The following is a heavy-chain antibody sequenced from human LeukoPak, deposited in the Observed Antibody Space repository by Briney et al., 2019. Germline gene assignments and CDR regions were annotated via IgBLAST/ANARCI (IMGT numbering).Heavy chain of an antibody. J-gene: IGHJ4*02. CDR2: ISSSGSTI. CDR3: AGRSSPFDY. CDR1: GFTFSSYA. D-gene: IGHD2-2*01. V-gene: IGHV3-48*03. Sequence: GGSLRLSCAASGFTFSSYAMTWVRQAPGKGLEWVSYISSSGSTIYYADSVKGRFTISRDNAKNSLYLQMNSLRAEDTAVYYCAGRSSPFDYWGQGTLVTVSS.